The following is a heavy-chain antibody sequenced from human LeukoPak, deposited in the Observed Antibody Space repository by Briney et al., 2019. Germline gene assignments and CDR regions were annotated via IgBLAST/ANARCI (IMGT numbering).Heavy chain of an antibody. J-gene: IGHJ1*01. V-gene: IGHV3-74*01. CDR3: ARFQTLLWFGDPSGYFQH. CDR1: GFTFSTYW. D-gene: IGHD3-10*01. Sequence: GGSLRLSCAASGFTFSTYWMHWVRQAPGKGLVWVSRIKSDGSTNYADSVKGRFTISRDNAKNSLYLQMNSLRAEDTAVYYCARFQTLLWFGDPSGYFQHWGQGTLVTVSS. CDR2: IKSDGST.